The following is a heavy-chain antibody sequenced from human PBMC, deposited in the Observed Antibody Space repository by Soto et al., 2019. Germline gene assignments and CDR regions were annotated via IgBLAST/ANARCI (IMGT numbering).Heavy chain of an antibody. Sequence: PSETLSLTCTVSGGSISNYYWSWIRQPPGRGLEWIGHIFYSGSTNYNPALKSRVTISVDTSKSQFSLKLSSVTAADTAVYYCAKDSEYNYVYLGWFAPWGQGTLVTVSS. CDR3: AKDSEYNYVYLGWFAP. J-gene: IGHJ5*02. CDR2: IFYSGST. CDR1: GGSISNYY. D-gene: IGHD5-18*01. V-gene: IGHV4-59*01.